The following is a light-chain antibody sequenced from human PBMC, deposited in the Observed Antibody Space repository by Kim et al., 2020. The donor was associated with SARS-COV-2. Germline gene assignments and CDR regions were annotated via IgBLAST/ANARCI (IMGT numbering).Light chain of an antibody. CDR2: DVS. V-gene: IGLV2-14*03. Sequence: GQSLTISCTGTSNDVGGYNYVSWYQQLPGKAPKLMIYDVSNRPSGVSNRFSGSKSDSTASLTISGLQAEDEADYYCSSYTSSSTYVFGTGTKVTVL. J-gene: IGLJ1*01. CDR1: SNDVGGYNY. CDR3: SSYTSSSTYV.